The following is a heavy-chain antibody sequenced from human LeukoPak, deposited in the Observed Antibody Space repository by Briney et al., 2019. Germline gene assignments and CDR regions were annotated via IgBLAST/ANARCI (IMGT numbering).Heavy chain of an antibody. J-gene: IGHJ5*02. V-gene: IGHV3-66*03. CDR3: ARDRGPGWFDP. CDR1: GFSVSSNY. CDR2: LYSTGTT. D-gene: IGHD3-10*01. Sequence: PGGSLRLSCAASGFSVSSNYVSWVRQAPGKGLEWVSVLYSTGTTFYADTVKGRFTTSRDNSKNTVNLQMNSLRPEDTAVYYCARDRGPGWFDPWGQGTLVTVSS.